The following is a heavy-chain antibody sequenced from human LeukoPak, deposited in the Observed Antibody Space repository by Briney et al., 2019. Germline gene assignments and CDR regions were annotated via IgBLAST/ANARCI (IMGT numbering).Heavy chain of an antibody. J-gene: IGHJ4*02. CDR2: IYYSGRT. CDR1: GGSISSHY. V-gene: IGHV4-59*11. D-gene: IGHD2-21*01. CDR3: ARYVVSSFDY. Sequence: SETLSLTCSVSGGSISSHYWSWIRQPPGKGLEWIGYIYYSGRTNYNPSLESRVTISVDTSKNQFSLKLSSVTAADTAVYYCARYVVSSFDYWGQGTLVT.